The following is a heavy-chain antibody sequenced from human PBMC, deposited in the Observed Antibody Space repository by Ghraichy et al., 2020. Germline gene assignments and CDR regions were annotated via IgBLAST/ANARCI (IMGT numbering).Heavy chain of an antibody. V-gene: IGHV3-7*03. J-gene: IGHJ6*02. D-gene: IGHD1-14*01. Sequence: GSLRLSCAASGFTFSRYWMSWVRQAPGKGLEWVANIKEDGSQKYYVDSVKGRFTISRDNVENSLYLQMNSLRAEDTAVYYCARRCPEGLYYYAMDVWGQGTTVTVSS. CDR2: IKEDGSQK. CDR3: ARRCPEGLYYYAMDV. CDR1: GFTFSRYW.